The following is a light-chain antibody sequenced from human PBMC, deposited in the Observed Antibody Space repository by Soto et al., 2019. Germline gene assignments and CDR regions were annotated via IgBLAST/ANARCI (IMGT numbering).Light chain of an antibody. CDR2: RNT. V-gene: IGLV1-40*01. Sequence: QSVLTQPPSVSGAPGQRVTISCTGSSSNIGAGYDVHWYQQLPGTAPKLLIYRNTNRPSGVPDRFSGSKSGTSASLAINGLQAEDEADYYCQSCDSSLSGSGVFGTGTKVTV. CDR1: SSNIGAGYD. CDR3: QSCDSSLSGSGV. J-gene: IGLJ1*01.